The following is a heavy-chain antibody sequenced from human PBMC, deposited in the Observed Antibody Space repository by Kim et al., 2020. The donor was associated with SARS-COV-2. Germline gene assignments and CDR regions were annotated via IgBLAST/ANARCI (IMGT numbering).Heavy chain of an antibody. CDR2: ISSNGGST. D-gene: IGHD6-13*01. J-gene: IGHJ6*02. CDR3: VKDGYSSGIAAAEAYYYYYGMDV. Sequence: GGSLRLSCSASGFTFSSYAMHWVRQAPGKGLEYVSAISSNGGSTYYADSVKGRFTISRDNSKNTLYLQMSSLRAEDTAVYYCVKDGYSSGIAAAEAYYYYYGMDVWGQGTTVTVSS. CDR1: GFTFSSYA. V-gene: IGHV3-64D*06.